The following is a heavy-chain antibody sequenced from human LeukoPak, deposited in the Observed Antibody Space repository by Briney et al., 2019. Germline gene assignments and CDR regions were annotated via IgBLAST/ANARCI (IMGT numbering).Heavy chain of an antibody. CDR3: ATIPGYSGYDSA. CDR1: GYTLTELS. J-gene: IGHJ5*02. CDR2: FDPEDGET. Sequence: ASVKVSCKVSGYTLTELSMHWVRQAPGKWLEWMGGFDPEDGETIYAQKFQGRVTMTEDTSTDTAYMELSSLRSEDTAVYYCATIPGYSGYDSAWGQGTLATVSS. D-gene: IGHD5-12*01. V-gene: IGHV1-24*01.